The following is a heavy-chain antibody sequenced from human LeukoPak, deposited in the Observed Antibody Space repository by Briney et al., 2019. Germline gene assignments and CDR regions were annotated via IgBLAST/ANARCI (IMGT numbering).Heavy chain of an antibody. V-gene: IGHV4-34*01. CDR1: GGSFSGYY. D-gene: IGHD2-15*01. CDR2: INHSGST. Sequence: SETLSLTCAVYGGSFSGYYWSWIRQPPGKGLEWIGEINHSGSTNYNPSLKSRVTISVDTSKNQFSLKLSSVTAADTAVYYCARSRVLRLYIDYWGQGTLVTVSS. CDR3: ARSRVLRLYIDY. J-gene: IGHJ4*02.